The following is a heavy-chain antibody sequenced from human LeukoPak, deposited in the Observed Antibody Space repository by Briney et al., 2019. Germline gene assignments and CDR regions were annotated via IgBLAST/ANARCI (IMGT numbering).Heavy chain of an antibody. CDR1: GGSISSYY. J-gene: IGHJ4*02. CDR2: IYYTGST. V-gene: IGHV4-59*08. D-gene: IGHD6-6*01. Sequence: SETLSLTCTVSGGSISSYYWSWIRQPPGKGLEWIGFIYYTGSTNYNPSLKSRVTISVDTSKNQFSLKLSSVTAADTAVYYCARNSRQLEDYWGQGTLVTVSS. CDR3: ARNSRQLEDY.